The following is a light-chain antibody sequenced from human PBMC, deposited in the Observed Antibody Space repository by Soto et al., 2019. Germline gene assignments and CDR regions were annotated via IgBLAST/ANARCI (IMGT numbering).Light chain of an antibody. CDR2: DVS. V-gene: IGLV2-14*01. J-gene: IGLJ1*01. CDR3: YSYTSSSTYV. Sequence: QSALAQPASLSGSPGQSITISCPGTSSDVGAYNYVSWYQQHPAKVPKLMIYDVSNRPSGVSDRFSGSKSGNTASLTISGLQAEDEADYYCYSYTSSSTYVFGTGTKVTVL. CDR1: SSDVGAYNY.